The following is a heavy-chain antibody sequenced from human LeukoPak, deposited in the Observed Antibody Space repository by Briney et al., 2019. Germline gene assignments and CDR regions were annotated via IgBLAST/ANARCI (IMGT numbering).Heavy chain of an antibody. J-gene: IGHJ4*02. V-gene: IGHV3-15*01. CDR1: GFTFSNAW. D-gene: IGHD3-10*01. Sequence: PGGSLRLSCAASGFTFSNAWMSWVRQAPGKGLEWVGRIKSKTDGGTTDYAAPVKGRFTISRDDSKNTLYLQMNSLRAEDTAVYYCARDWTPITPLPYGGGFDYWGQGTLVTVSS. CDR3: ARDWTPITPLPYGGGFDY. CDR2: IKSKTDGGTT.